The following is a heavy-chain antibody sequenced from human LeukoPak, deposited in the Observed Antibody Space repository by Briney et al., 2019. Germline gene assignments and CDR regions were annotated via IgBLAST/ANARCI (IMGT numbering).Heavy chain of an antibody. D-gene: IGHD2-2*01. CDR1: GFTLSNYW. J-gene: IGHJ4*02. V-gene: IGHV3-74*01. CDR3: ARDFKRANFQSSTYVVDN. Sequence: GGSLRLSCEASGFTLSNYWMHWVRQAPGKGLVWVSRISGDGSGTSYADSVKRRFTISRDNAKNTVFLQMNSLRAEDTAVYYCARDFKRANFQSSTYVVDNWGQGTLVTVSS. CDR2: ISGDGSGT.